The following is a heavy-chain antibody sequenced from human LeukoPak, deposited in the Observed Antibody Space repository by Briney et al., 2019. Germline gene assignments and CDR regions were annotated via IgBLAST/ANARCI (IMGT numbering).Heavy chain of an antibody. CDR2: IYYSGST. Sequence: PSETLSLTCTVSGGSISSYYWSWIRQPPGKGLEWIGYIYYSGSTNCNPSLKSRVTISVDTSKNQFSLKLSSVTAADTAVYYCARVYDSSGYYSTLSFDYWGQGTLVTVSS. J-gene: IGHJ4*02. CDR3: ARVYDSSGYYSTLSFDY. D-gene: IGHD3-22*01. CDR1: GGSISSYY. V-gene: IGHV4-59*01.